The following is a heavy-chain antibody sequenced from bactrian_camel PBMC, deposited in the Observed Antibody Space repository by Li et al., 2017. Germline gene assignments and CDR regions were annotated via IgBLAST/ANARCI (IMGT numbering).Heavy chain of an antibody. Sequence: QLVESGGGLVQPGGSLRLSCATSGFTFSSNAMNWVRQAPGKGLEWVSIITPSGDRTYYIDSVKGRFSISRDNAKNTVYLQMNSLKPEDTALYYCATHGYTWGYYFWGQGTQVTVS. CDR2: ITPSGDRT. V-gene: IGHV3S25*01. D-gene: IGHD3*01. CDR1: GFTFSSNA. CDR3: ATHGYTWGYYF. J-gene: IGHJ4*01.